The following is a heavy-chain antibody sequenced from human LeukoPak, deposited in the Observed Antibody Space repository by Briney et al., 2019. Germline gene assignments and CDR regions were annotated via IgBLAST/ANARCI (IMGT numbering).Heavy chain of an antibody. J-gene: IGHJ4*02. CDR1: GFTFSSYD. V-gene: IGHV3-13*01. CDR3: AREYRSSSGRAFDY. D-gene: IGHD6-6*01. Sequence: GGSLRLSCAASGFTFSSYDMHWVRQGTGKGLEWVSAIGTAGDTSYPGSVKGRFTISRENAKNSLYLQMNSLRAGDTAVYYCAREYRSSSGRAFDYWGQGILVTVSS. CDR2: IGTAGDT.